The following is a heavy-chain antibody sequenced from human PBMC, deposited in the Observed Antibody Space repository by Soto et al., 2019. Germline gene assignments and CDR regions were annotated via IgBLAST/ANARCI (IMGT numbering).Heavy chain of an antibody. D-gene: IGHD4-17*01. J-gene: IGHJ4*02. CDR2: MNPNSGNT. V-gene: IGHV1-8*01. CDR1: RYAFTRDD. Sequence: ASVQVSCKASRYAFTRDDINWVRQATGQGLEWMGWMNPNSGNTGYAQKFQGRVTMTRNTSISTAYMELSSLRSEDTAVYYCARGRGDYRMRWGQGTLVTVSS. CDR3: ARGRGDYRMR.